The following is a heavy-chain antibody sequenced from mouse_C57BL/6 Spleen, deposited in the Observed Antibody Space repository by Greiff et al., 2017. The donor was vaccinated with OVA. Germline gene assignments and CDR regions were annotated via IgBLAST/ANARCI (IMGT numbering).Heavy chain of an antibody. J-gene: IGHJ4*01. CDR3: ARDWAMDY. CDR1: GYTFTSYW. D-gene: IGHD4-1*01. V-gene: IGHV1-7*01. CDR2: INPSSGYT. Sequence: VKLVESGAELAKPGASVKLSCKASGYTFTSYWMHWVKQRPGQGLEWIGYINPSSGYTKYNQKFKDQATLTEDKSSSTAYMQLSSLTYEDSAVYYCARDWAMDYWGQGTSVTVSS.